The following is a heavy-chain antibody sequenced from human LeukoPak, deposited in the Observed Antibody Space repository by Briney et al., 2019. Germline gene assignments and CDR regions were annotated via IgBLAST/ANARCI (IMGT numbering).Heavy chain of an antibody. CDR1: GYTFTSYD. D-gene: IGHD6-19*01. J-gene: IGHJ6*02. Sequence: ASVKVSCKVSGYTFTSYDINWVRQATGPGLESMGWMNPNSGNTGYAQKFQGRVTMTRNTSISTAYMELSSLTSEDTAVYYCSRVVGAVADYYYYGMDVWGQGTTVTVSS. CDR2: MNPNSGNT. V-gene: IGHV1-8*01. CDR3: SRVVGAVADYYYYGMDV.